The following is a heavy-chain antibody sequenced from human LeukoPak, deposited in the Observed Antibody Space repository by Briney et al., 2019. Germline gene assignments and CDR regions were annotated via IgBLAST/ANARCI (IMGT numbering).Heavy chain of an antibody. V-gene: IGHV4-59*12. D-gene: IGHD3-22*01. CDR2: IYYNGTT. CDR3: ARDSYYYDSSGYFYYYYMDV. Sequence: SETLSLTCTVTGGSLSSYYWSWIRQSPAKGLEWIGYIYYNGTTNYNPSLKSRVTISVDTSKNQFSLKLSSVTAADTAVYYCARDSYYYDSSGYFYYYYMDVWGKGTTVTVSS. CDR1: GGSLSSYY. J-gene: IGHJ6*03.